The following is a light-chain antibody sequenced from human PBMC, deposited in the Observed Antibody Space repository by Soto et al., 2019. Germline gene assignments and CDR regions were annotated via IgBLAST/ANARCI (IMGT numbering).Light chain of an antibody. CDR3: QQYGSSPRT. J-gene: IGKJ1*01. V-gene: IGKV3-20*01. Sequence: DIVLTQSPGTLSLSPGERATLSCRASQSVNNNFLAWYQQKPGQAPRLLIYGASNRATGIPDRFSGGGSGTDFTRTISRLEPEDFAVYYCQQYGSSPRTFGQGTKMEIK. CDR2: GAS. CDR1: QSVNNNF.